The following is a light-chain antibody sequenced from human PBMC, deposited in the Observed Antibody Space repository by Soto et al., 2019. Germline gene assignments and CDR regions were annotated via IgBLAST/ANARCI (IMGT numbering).Light chain of an antibody. CDR1: QSVSTW. CDR2: EAS. J-gene: IGKJ1*01. Sequence: DIQMTQSPSTLSASVGDGVTITCRPSQSVSTWLAWYQQKPGEAPNLLIYEASRLQSGVPSRFSGSASGREFTLTITNLQPDDVATYYCQHYNSYSEAFXQGTKADIK. CDR3: QHYNSYSEA. V-gene: IGKV1-5*01.